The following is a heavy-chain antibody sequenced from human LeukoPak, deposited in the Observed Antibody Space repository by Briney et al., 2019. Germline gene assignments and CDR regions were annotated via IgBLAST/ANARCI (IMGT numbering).Heavy chain of an antibody. CDR1: GFTFSSYA. J-gene: IGHJ6*02. D-gene: IGHD6-19*01. Sequence: GGSLRLSCAASGFTFSSYAMSWVRQAPGKGLEWVSAISGSGGSTYYADSVKGRFTISRDNSKNTLYLQMNSLSTADTAVYYCARAVAGTLYFYYGMDVWGQGTTVTVSS. V-gene: IGHV3-23*01. CDR3: ARAVAGTLYFYYGMDV. CDR2: ISGSGGST.